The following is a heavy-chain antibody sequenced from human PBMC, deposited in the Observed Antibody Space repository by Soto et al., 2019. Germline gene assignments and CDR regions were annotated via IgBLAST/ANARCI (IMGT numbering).Heavy chain of an antibody. CDR2: IYHSGST. V-gene: IGHV4-30-2*01. Sequence: PSETLSLTCAVSGGSISSGGYPWSWIRQPPGKGLEWIGYIYHSGSTYYNPSLKSRVTISVDRSKNQFSLKLSSVTAADTAVYYCARGGHYYGSGSYYYYYYGMDVWGQGATVTVSS. J-gene: IGHJ6*02. CDR3: ARGGHYYGSGSYYYYYYGMDV. CDR1: GGSISSGGYP. D-gene: IGHD3-10*01.